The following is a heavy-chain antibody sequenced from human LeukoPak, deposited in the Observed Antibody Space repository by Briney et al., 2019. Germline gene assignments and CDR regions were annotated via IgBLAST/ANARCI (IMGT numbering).Heavy chain of an antibody. CDR3: ATFNWATNSKADYYFDY. Sequence: SETLSLTCTVSGGSISSSSYYWGWIRQPPGKGLEWIGSIYYSGSTYYNPSLKSRVTISVDTSKNQFSLKLSSVTAADAAVYYCATFNWATNSKADYYFDYWGQGTLVTVSS. CDR1: GGSISSSSYY. J-gene: IGHJ4*02. V-gene: IGHV4-39*01. D-gene: IGHD5-12*01. CDR2: IYYSGST.